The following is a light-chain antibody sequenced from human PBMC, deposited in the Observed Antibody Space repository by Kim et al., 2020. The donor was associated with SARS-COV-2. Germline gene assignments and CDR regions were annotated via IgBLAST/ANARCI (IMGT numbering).Light chain of an antibody. J-gene: IGKJ3*01. V-gene: IGKV4-1*01. CDR2: WAS. CDR1: QSILYSSNNRNY. Sequence: ATINCKASQSILYSSNNRNYLAWYQQKPRQPPKLLITWASTRESGVPDRFSGSGSGTDFTLTISSLQAEDVAVYYCQQYYSPPFSFGPGTKVDIK. CDR3: QQYYSPPFS.